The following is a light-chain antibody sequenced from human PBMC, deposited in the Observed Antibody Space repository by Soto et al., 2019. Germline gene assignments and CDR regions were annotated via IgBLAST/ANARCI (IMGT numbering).Light chain of an antibody. CDR3: QQSYFTPT. J-gene: IGKJ1*01. Sequence: EIVLTQSPGTLSLSPGERATLSCRASQTVRNNYLAWYQQKPGQAPRLLIYDASSRATGIPDRFSGSGSGTDFTLTISGVQHEDFATYYCQQSYFTPTFGQGTKVDIK. CDR1: QTVRNNY. V-gene: IGKV3D-20*02. CDR2: DAS.